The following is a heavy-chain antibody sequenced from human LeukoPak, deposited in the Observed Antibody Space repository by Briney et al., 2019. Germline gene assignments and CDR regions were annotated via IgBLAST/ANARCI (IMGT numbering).Heavy chain of an antibody. CDR1: GFTFSSYA. J-gene: IGHJ4*02. V-gene: IGHV3-30*04. CDR3: ARGLSLGELWGAY. Sequence: GTSLRLSCTTSGFTFSSYAMHWFRQPPGKGLEWVAVISYDGRNKYYAEFVKGRFTISRDTSEDTLYLQMNSLRAEDTAFYYCARGLSLGELWGAYWGQGTLVAVSS. CDR2: ISYDGRNK. D-gene: IGHD3-16*01.